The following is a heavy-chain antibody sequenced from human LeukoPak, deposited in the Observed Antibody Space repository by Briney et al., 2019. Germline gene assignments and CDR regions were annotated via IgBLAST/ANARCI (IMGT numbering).Heavy chain of an antibody. Sequence: SQTLSLTCTVSGGSISSGGYYWSWIRQPPGKGLEWIGYIYYSGSTNYNPSLKSRVTISVDTSKNQFSLQLNSVTPEDTAVYYCARVKEQWLGSPFDYWGQGTLVTVSS. CDR3: ARVKEQWLGSPFDY. CDR1: GGSISSGGYY. V-gene: IGHV4-30-4*07. D-gene: IGHD6-19*01. J-gene: IGHJ4*02. CDR2: IYYSGST.